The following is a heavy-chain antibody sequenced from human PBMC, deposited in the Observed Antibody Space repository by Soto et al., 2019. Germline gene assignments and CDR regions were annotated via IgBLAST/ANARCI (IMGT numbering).Heavy chain of an antibody. J-gene: IGHJ4*02. V-gene: IGHV3-30*18. CDR1: GFTFSSLG. CDR3: AKDLGDSRDIPLDY. CDR2: ISNDGNSK. Sequence: QVQLVESGGGVVQPGRSLRLSCAASGFTFSSLGMHWVRQAPGKGLEWVAIISNDGNSKYYADSVKGRFTISRDNSKNTLDLQLNSLRSEDTAVYYCAKDLGDSRDIPLDYWGQGTLVTVSS. D-gene: IGHD2-15*01.